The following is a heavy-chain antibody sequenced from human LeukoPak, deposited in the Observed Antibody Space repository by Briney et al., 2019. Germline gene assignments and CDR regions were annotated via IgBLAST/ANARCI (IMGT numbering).Heavy chain of an antibody. V-gene: IGHV4-59*01. Sequence: SETLSLTCTVSGGSISNYHWSWIRQPPGKGLEWIGYIYYIGTTNYNPSLKSRVTISVDTSKNQFSLELNSMTAADTAVYYCTRGSDNWNSFFDYWGQGTLVAVSS. D-gene: IGHD1-20*01. CDR3: TRGSDNWNSFFDY. J-gene: IGHJ4*02. CDR2: IYYIGTT. CDR1: GGSISNYH.